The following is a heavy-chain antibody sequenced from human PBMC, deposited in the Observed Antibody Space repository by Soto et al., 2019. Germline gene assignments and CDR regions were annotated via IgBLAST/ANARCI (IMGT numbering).Heavy chain of an antibody. CDR3: ARVIVDSATETTYSFQH. CDR2: IYYRGST. CDR1: GGSITSGGYY. Sequence: SETLSLTCTVSGGSITSGGYYWSWIRQHPGKGLEWIGFIYYRGSTYYNPSLQSRVTISLDTSQNQVSLKLTSVTAADTAVYYCARVIVDSATETTYSFQHWGQGTLVTSPQ. V-gene: IGHV4-31*03. D-gene: IGHD4-17*01. J-gene: IGHJ1*01.